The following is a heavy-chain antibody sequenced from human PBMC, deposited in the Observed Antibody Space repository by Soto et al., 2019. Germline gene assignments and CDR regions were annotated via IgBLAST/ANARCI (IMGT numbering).Heavy chain of an antibody. CDR1: GGSIISFY. J-gene: IGHJ3*02. D-gene: IGHD1-1*01. CDR3: AREFQGELERSRAFDI. Sequence: PSETLSLTCTVSGGSIISFYWSWIRQSAGKGLEWIGRISTSGTASYNPSLKSRVAMSADMSTNQFSLNLNSVTAAESAIYYCAREFQGELERSRAFDIWGQGTMVTVSS. CDR2: ISTSGTA. V-gene: IGHV4-4*07.